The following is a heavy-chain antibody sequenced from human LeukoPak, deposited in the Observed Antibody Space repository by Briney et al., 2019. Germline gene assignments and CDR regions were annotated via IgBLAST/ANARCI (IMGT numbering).Heavy chain of an antibody. J-gene: IGHJ6*02. CDR1: GFTFSSYA. D-gene: IGHD2-15*01. CDR3: ASPNCSGGSCYNYYYYYGMDV. Sequence: GGSLRLSCAASGFTFSSYAMHWVRQAPGKGLEWVAVISYDGSNKYYADSVKGRFTISRDNSKNMLYLQMSSLRAEDTAVYYCASPNCSGGSCYNYYYYYGMDVWGQGTTVTVSS. V-gene: IGHV3-30-3*01. CDR2: ISYDGSNK.